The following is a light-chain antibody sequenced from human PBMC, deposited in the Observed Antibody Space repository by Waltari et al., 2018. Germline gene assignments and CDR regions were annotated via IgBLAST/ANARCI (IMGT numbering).Light chain of an antibody. J-gene: IGKJ4*01. CDR2: AAS. CDR1: QGISSW. CDR3: QQGYNTPLT. V-gene: IGKV1-12*01. Sequence: DIQMTQSSSSLSASVGDKVTITCRASQGISSWLAWYQQKPGKAPKLLIYAASSLQSGVPSSFSCSGSGTDYTLTISSLQPEDFATYYCQQGYNTPLTFGGGTKVEIK.